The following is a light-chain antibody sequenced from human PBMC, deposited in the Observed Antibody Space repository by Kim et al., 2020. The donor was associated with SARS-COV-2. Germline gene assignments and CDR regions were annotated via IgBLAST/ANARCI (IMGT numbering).Light chain of an antibody. CDR1: KLGDKY. CDR3: QAWDRSSYV. Sequence: SYELTQPSSVSVSPGQTASIVCSGDKLGDKYASWYQQKPGQSPVLVIYQDNQRPSGISERFSGSTSGNTATLTISGTQAMDEADYYCQAWDRSSYVFGSGTKVTVL. V-gene: IGLV3-1*01. CDR2: QDN. J-gene: IGLJ1*01.